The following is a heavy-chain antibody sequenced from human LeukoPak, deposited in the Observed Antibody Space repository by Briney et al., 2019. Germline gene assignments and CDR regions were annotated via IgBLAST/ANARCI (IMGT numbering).Heavy chain of an antibody. D-gene: IGHD6-19*01. CDR1: GGSMSGYY. V-gene: IGHV4-59*08. Sequence: SETLSLTCTVSGGSMSGYYWSWIRQPPGKGLEWTGYIYYSGSTNYNPSLKSRVTISVDTSKNQFSLKLSSVTAADTAIYYCARAVSGRFDYWGQGTLVTVSS. CDR3: ARAVSGRFDY. J-gene: IGHJ4*02. CDR2: IYYSGST.